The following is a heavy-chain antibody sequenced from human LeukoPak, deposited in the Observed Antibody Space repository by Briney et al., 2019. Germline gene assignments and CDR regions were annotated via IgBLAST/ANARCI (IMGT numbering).Heavy chain of an antibody. CDR3: ARGRRSTVTTGTTTPFDY. V-gene: IGHV3-33*01. Sequence: GGSLRLSCAASGFTFSSYGMHWVRQAPGKGLEWVAVIWYDGSKKYYADSVKGRFTISRDNSKNTLYLQMSSLRAEDTAVYYCARGRRSTVTTGTTTPFDYWGQGTLVTVSS. J-gene: IGHJ4*02. CDR1: GFTFSSYG. CDR2: IWYDGSKK. D-gene: IGHD4-17*01.